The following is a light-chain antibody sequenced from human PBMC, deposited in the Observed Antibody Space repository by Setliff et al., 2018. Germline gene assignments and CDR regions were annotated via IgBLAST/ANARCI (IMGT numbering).Light chain of an antibody. J-gene: IGLJ2*01. CDR1: SSDIGGYNY. Sequence: QSVLTQPASVSGSPGQSITISCTGTSSDIGGYNYVSWYQQHPGKAPKVLISEVSDRPSGISSRFSGSKSGDTASLTISGLQAEDEADYYCSSYSSSITRVIFGGGTKVTVL. V-gene: IGLV2-14*03. CDR2: EVS. CDR3: SSYSSSITRVI.